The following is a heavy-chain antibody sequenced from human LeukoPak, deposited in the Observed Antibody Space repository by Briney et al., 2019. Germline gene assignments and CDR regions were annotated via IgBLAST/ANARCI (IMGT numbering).Heavy chain of an antibody. D-gene: IGHD1-26*01. J-gene: IGHJ4*02. Sequence: GGSLRLSCAASGFTFSSYWMSWVRQAPGKGLEWVANIKQDGSEKYYVDSVKGRFTISRDNSKNTLYLQMNSLRAEDTAVYYCAKVSREWEVFDYWGQGTLVTVSS. CDR3: AKVSREWEVFDY. CDR2: IKQDGSEK. V-gene: IGHV3-7*03. CDR1: GFTFSSYW.